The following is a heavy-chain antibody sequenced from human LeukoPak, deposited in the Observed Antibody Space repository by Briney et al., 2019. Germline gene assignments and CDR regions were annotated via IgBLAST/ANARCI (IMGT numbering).Heavy chain of an antibody. V-gene: IGHV1-18*01. J-gene: IGHJ4*02. D-gene: IGHD3-22*01. CDR2: ISAYNGNT. CDR1: GYTFTSYG. Sequence: GASVKVSCKASGYTFTSYGISWVRQAPGQGLEWMGWISAYNGNTNYAQKLQGRVTMTTDTSTSTAYMELRSLRSDDTAVYYCARGSEWDSSGYYYTEFDYWGQGTLVTVSS. CDR3: ARGSEWDSSGYYYTEFDY.